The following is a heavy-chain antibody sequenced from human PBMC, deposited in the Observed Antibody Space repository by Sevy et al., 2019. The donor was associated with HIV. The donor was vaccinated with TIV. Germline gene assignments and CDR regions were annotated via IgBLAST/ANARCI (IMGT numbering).Heavy chain of an antibody. CDR3: AKTGSYGSGSYYGFDH. D-gene: IGHD3-10*01. Sequence: GGSLRLSCAASGFTFSSYGMHWVRQAPGKGLEWVAVISYDGSNKYYADSVKGRFTISRDNSKNTLYLQMNSLRAEDTAVYYCAKTGSYGSGSYYGFDHWGQGTLVTVSS. CDR1: GFTFSSYG. J-gene: IGHJ4*02. CDR2: ISYDGSNK. V-gene: IGHV3-30*18.